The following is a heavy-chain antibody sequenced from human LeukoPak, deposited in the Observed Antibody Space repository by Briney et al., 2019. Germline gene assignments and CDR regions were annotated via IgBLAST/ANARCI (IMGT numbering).Heavy chain of an antibody. J-gene: IGHJ4*02. CDR2: IYTSGRT. V-gene: IGHV4-4*08. CDR1: GASIRSYH. Sequence: SETLSLTCNVSGASIRSYHWSWIRQFPGKGLEWIGDIYTSGRTNYNPSLKSRVTIPLDTSKNQFSLKLTFVTAADTAVYYCAREYSGSSLSLPDVWGQGTLVTVSS. D-gene: IGHD1-26*01. CDR3: AREYSGSSLSLPDV.